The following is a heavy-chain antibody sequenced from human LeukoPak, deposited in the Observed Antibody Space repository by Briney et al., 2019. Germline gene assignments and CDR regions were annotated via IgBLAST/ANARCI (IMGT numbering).Heavy chain of an antibody. CDR1: GFTFSAYY. CDR3: ARVMGVYSFDY. CDR2: ISSSGSTI. V-gene: IGHV3-11*01. D-gene: IGHD4-11*01. J-gene: IGHJ4*02. Sequence: GGSLRLSCAASGFTFSAYYMAWIRLAPGKGLEWVSYISSSGSTISNADSVKGRFTISRDNAKNSLYLQVNSLRAEDTAVYYCARVMGVYSFDYWGQGTLVTVSS.